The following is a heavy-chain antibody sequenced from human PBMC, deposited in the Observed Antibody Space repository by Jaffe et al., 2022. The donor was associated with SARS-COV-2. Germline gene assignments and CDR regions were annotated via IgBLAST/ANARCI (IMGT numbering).Heavy chain of an antibody. CDR1: GFTFSSYW. D-gene: IGHD3-3*01. CDR2: IKQDGSEK. CDR3: AREGYDFWSGYPYYYYGMDV. Sequence: EVQLVESGGGLVQPGGSLRLSCAASGFTFSSYWMSWVRQAPGKGLEWVANIKQDGSEKYYVDSVKGRFTISRDNAKNSLYLQMNSLRAEDTAVYYCAREGYDFWSGYPYYYYGMDVWGQGTTVTVSS. V-gene: IGHV3-7*01. J-gene: IGHJ6*02.